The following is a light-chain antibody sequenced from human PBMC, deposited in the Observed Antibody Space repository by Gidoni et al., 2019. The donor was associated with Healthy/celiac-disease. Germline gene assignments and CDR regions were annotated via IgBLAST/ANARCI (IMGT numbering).Light chain of an antibody. Sequence: EIVMTQSPATLSVSPGERATLSCRASQSVSSNLAWYQQKPGQAPRLLIYGASTRATGIPARCSGSGSGTEFTLTISSLQSEDFAVYYCSAGLTFGQGTKVEIK. V-gene: IGKV3-15*01. J-gene: IGKJ1*01. CDR3: SAGLT. CDR2: GAS. CDR1: QSVSSN.